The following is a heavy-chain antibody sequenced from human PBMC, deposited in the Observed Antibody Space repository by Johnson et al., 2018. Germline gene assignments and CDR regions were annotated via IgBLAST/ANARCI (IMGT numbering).Heavy chain of an antibody. CDR3: ANHRYGEHQYFQS. CDR2: IHADGTGT. V-gene: IGHV3-74*01. CDR1: GFTFSSHW. Sequence: VQLQESGGGLVQPGGSLRLSCAASGFTFSSHWMQWVRQPPGKGLVWVSHIHADGTGTTYADSVKGRFTISRDNARNTLYLQRNSLGAEDTAVYYCANHRYGEHQYFQSWGQGTQGTVSS. J-gene: IGHJ1*01. D-gene: IGHD4-17*01.